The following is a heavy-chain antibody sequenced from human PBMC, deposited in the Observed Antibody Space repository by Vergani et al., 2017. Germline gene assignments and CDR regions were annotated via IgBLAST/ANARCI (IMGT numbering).Heavy chain of an antibody. CDR2: INPSGVST. J-gene: IGHJ6*01. D-gene: IGHD3-22*01. V-gene: IGHV1-46*01. CDR1: GYTFTSYY. Sequence: QVQLVQSGAEVKKPGASVKVSCKASGYTFTSYYMHSVRQAPGQGLEWMGIINPSGVSTSYAQKFQSTVTMTRDTSTSTVYMALSSLRSEDTAVYYCARGRYYYDSSGYYYYYYVMDVWRQGTTVTVS. CDR3: ARGRYYYDSSGYYYYYYVMDV.